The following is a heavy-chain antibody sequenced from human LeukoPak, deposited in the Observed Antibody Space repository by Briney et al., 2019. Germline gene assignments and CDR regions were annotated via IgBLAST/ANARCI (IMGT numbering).Heavy chain of an antibody. J-gene: IGHJ6*03. Sequence: GASVKVSCKASGFTLTGYYMHWVRQDPRQGLQWMGWIKPNRGDTDYAQKFQGRVTMTRDTSISTVYMELSSLRSDDPAVYYCARADSVPAGDYHYWYMDVWGKGTTVTVSS. CDR2: IKPNRGDT. CDR3: ARADSVPAGDYHYWYMDV. D-gene: IGHD2-2*01. CDR1: GFTLTGYY. V-gene: IGHV1-2*02.